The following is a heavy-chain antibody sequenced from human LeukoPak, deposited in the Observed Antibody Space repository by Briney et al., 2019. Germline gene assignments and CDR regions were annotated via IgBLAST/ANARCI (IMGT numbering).Heavy chain of an antibody. Sequence: PSETLSLTCAVSGYSISSGYYWGWIRQPPGKGLEWSGSIYHSGSTYYNPSLKSRVTISVDTSKNQFSLKLSSVTAADTAVYCCERHRGITEPFVYWGQGTLVTVSS. J-gene: IGHJ4*02. V-gene: IGHV4-38-2*01. D-gene: IGHD1-20*01. CDR1: GYSISSGYY. CDR2: IYHSGST. CDR3: ERHRGITEPFVY.